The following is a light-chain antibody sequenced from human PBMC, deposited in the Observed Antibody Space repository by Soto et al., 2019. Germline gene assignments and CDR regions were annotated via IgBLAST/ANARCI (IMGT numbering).Light chain of an antibody. V-gene: IGLV2-14*02. Sequence: QSALTQPASVSGSPGQSITISCTGTSSDVGSYNLVSWYQHHPGKAPKFIIYEDNKRPSGVSDRFSGSKSGKTASLTIFGLQAEDEADYYCSSYTTSTTQVFGGGTKLTVL. J-gene: IGLJ2*01. CDR3: SSYTTSTTQV. CDR1: SSDVGSYNL. CDR2: EDN.